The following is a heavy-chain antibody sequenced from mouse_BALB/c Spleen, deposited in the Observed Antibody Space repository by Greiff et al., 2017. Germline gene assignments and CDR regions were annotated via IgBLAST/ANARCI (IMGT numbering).Heavy chain of an antibody. J-gene: IGHJ2*01. CDR3: ARDWDDYFDY. CDR1: GFTFSSFG. Sequence: EVMLVESGGGLVQPGGSRKLSCAASGFTFSSFGMHWVRQAPEKGLEWVAYISCGSSTIYYADTVKGRFTISRDNPKNTLFLQMTSLRSEDTAMYYCARDWDDYFDYWGQGTTLTVSS. CDR2: ISCGSSTI. D-gene: IGHD4-1*01. V-gene: IGHV5-17*02.